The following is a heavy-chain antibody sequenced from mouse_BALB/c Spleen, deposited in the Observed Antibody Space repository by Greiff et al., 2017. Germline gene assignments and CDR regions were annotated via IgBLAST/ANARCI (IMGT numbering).Heavy chain of an antibody. J-gene: IGHJ3*01. CDR2: IYPGSGST. CDR1: GYNFTSYW. CDR3: ARGRYDGRFAY. V-gene: IGHV1-55*01. D-gene: IGHD2-14*01. Sequence: QVQLQQPGAELVKPGTSVKLSCKASGYNFTSYWINWVKLRPGQGLEWIGDIYPGSGSTNYNEKFKSKATLTVDTSSSTAYMQLSSLASEDSALYYCARGRYDGRFAYWGQGTLVTVSA.